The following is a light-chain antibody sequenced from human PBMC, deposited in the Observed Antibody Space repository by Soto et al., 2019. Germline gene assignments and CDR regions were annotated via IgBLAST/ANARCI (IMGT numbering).Light chain of an antibody. CDR3: LQDYNHPWT. CDR1: QGIRND. Sequence: AIQMTQSPSSLSASVGYRVTITYRASQGIRNDLGWYQHKPGKAPKLLISAASSLQIGVPMSFSGSGSGRDFTLTISNMQPEDFATYYCLQDYNHPWTVGQGTKGEIK. CDR2: AAS. V-gene: IGKV1-6*01. J-gene: IGKJ1*01.